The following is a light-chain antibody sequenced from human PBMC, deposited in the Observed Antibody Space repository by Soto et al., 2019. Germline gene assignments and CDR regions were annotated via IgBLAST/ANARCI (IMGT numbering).Light chain of an antibody. Sequence: DIQMTQSPSSLSASVVARVTITCRASQSISNYLNWYQQKPGEAPKLLIYVASTLHSGLPSRFSGSGSGTEFTLTISSLQPEDFATYYCLQHNSYPITFGQGTRLEIK. V-gene: IGKV1-17*01. CDR2: VAS. CDR3: LQHNSYPIT. CDR1: QSISNY. J-gene: IGKJ5*01.